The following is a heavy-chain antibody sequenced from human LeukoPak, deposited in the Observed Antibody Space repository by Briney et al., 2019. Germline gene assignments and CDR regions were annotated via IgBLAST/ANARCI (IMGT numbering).Heavy chain of an antibody. Sequence: GGSLRLSCAASGFTFDDYAMHWVRQAPGKGLEWVSLISGDGGSTYYADSVKGRFTISRDNSKNSPYLQMNSLRTEDTALYYCVLRTLGYWGQGTLVTVSS. J-gene: IGHJ4*02. D-gene: IGHD4-17*01. CDR1: GFTFDDYA. CDR2: ISGDGGST. CDR3: VLRTLGY. V-gene: IGHV3-43*02.